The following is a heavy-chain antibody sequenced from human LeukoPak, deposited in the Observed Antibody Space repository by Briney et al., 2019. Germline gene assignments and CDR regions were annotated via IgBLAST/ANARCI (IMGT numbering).Heavy chain of an antibody. J-gene: IGHJ3*02. V-gene: IGHV3-21*04. D-gene: IGHD3-10*01. CDR2: INSSSSYI. CDR3: ASGLEHYGSGFTHIFTDAFDI. CDR1: GFTFSSYS. Sequence: GGSLRLSCAASGFTFSSYSMNWVRQAPGKGLEWVSSINSSSSYIYYADSVKGRFTTSRDNSKNTLYLQMNSLRAEDTAVYYCASGLEHYGSGFTHIFTDAFDIWGQGTMVTVSS.